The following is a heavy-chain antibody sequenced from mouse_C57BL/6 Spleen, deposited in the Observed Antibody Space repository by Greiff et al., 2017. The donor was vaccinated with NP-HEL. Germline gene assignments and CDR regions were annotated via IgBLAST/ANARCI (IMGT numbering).Heavy chain of an antibody. CDR1: GYAFSSYW. V-gene: IGHV1-80*01. Sequence: VQLQESGAELVKPGASVKISCKASGYAFSSYWMNWVKQRPGKGLEWIGQIYPGDGDTNYNGKFKGKATLTADKSSSTAYMQLSSLTSEDSAVYFCASRGGNYVRAMDYWGQGTSVTVSS. CDR2: IYPGDGDT. J-gene: IGHJ4*01. D-gene: IGHD2-1*01. CDR3: ASRGGNYVRAMDY.